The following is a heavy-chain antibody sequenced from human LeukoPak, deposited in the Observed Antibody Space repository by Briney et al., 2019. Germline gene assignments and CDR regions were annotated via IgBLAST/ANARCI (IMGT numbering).Heavy chain of an antibody. J-gene: IGHJ4*02. CDR2: INAGNGNT. V-gene: IGHV1-3*01. D-gene: IGHD6-13*01. CDR1: GYTFTSYA. CDR3: ARSVRQQLSIDY. Sequence: GASVKVSCKASGYTFTSYAMHWVRQAPGQRLEWMGWINAGNGNTKYSQKFQGRVTITRDTSASTAYMELSSLRSEDTAVYYCARSVRQQLSIDYWGQGTLVTVSS.